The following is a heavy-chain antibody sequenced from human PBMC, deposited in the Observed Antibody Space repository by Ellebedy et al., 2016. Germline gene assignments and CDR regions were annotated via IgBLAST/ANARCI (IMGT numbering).Heavy chain of an antibody. V-gene: IGHV3-69-1*01. CDR2: ISRGAEA. Sequence: GESLKISXAASGFTFSDYYMTWIRQAPGKGLEWVATISRGAEAYYPDPLKGRFTISRNNAMNSVYLQLHSLNVDDTAVYYCTRDGSEWSRDYWGQGTLVTVSS. D-gene: IGHD3-3*01. J-gene: IGHJ4*02. CDR1: GFTFSDYY. CDR3: TRDGSEWSRDY.